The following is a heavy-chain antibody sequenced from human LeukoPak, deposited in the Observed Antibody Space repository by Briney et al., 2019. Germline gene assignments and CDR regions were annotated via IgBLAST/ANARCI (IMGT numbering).Heavy chain of an antibody. D-gene: IGHD3-9*01. V-gene: IGHV3-23*01. CDR1: GFSFSDYA. CDR3: AKVGELRYFEWSPDY. CDR2: ISGSGGTT. Sequence: GGTLRLSCAASGFSFSDYAMSWVRQAPGKGLEWVSVISGSGGTTYYADSVKGRFTTSRDNSKNTVFLQMNSLSADDTAVYYCAKVGELRYFEWSPDYWGQGTLLTVS. J-gene: IGHJ4*02.